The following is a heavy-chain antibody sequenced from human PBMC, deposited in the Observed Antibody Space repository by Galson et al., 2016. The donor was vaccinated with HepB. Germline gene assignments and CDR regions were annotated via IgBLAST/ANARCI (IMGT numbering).Heavy chain of an antibody. D-gene: IGHD1-1*01. Sequence: SVKVSCKASGGSFTSHALNWVRQAPGQGLEWMGRIIPLFGTPDYAQKFQGRVTITADKSTSTAYLELNNLRSDDTAFYYCARDHAGTTRAFVYWGQGTLVTVSS. CDR2: IIPLFGTP. CDR3: ARDHAGTTRAFVY. V-gene: IGHV1-69*06. J-gene: IGHJ4*02. CDR1: GGSFTSHA.